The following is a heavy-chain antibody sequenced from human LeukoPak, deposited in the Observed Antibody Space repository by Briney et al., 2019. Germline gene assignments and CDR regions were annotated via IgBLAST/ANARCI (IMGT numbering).Heavy chain of an antibody. V-gene: IGHV4-39*01. J-gene: IGHJ6*01. CDR3: AGRSISRGRIGFDFEG. D-gene: IGHD3-9*01. CDR1: GGSTSMTTT. CDR2: IYYSGST. Sequence: SETLSLTCTMSGGSTSMTTTWGCFRQPPGKGLEWIGSIYYSGSTYYNPSLESRITISVDMSKNQFSLKLRSVTAADTAVYYCAGRSISRGRIGFDFEGRGQGATV.